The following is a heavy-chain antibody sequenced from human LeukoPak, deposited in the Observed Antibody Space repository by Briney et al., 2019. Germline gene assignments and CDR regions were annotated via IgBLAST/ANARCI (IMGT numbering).Heavy chain of an antibody. CDR3: ARDCSSTSCYAEVDY. CDR2: IYHSGST. Sequence: SETLSLTCAVSGGSISSGGYSWSWIRQPPGKGLEWIGYIYHSGSTYYNPSLKSRVTISVDTSKNQFSLKLSSVTAADTAVYYCARDCSSTSCYAEVDYWGQGTLVTVSS. D-gene: IGHD2-2*01. V-gene: IGHV4-30-2*01. CDR1: GGSISSGGYS. J-gene: IGHJ4*02.